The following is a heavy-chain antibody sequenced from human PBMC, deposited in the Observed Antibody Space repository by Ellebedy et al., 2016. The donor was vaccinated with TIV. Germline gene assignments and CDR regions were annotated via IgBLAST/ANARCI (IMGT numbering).Heavy chain of an antibody. Sequence: ASVKVSXKASGYTFTSYGISWVRQAPGQGLEWMGWISAYNGNTNYAQKLQGRVTMTTDTSTSTAYMELSSLRSEDTAVYYCARLQAAAGIGAYYYYYYGMDVWGQGTTVTVSS. D-gene: IGHD6-13*01. J-gene: IGHJ6*02. CDR2: ISAYNGNT. V-gene: IGHV1-18*01. CDR3: ARLQAAAGIGAYYYYYYGMDV. CDR1: GYTFTSYG.